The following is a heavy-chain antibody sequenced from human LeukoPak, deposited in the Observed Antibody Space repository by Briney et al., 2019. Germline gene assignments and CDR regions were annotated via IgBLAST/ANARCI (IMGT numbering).Heavy chain of an antibody. Sequence: PGGSLRLSCGASGFTFSSYSMNWVRPAPGKGPEWVSSISSSSSYIYYADSVKGRFTVSRDNAKTSRYLQMNSLRAEDTAVYYCAREEGTDCGGDCYSGYWGQGTLVTVSS. J-gene: IGHJ4*02. CDR3: AREEGTDCGGDCYSGY. D-gene: IGHD2-21*02. CDR1: GFTFSSYS. CDR2: ISSSSSYI. V-gene: IGHV3-21*01.